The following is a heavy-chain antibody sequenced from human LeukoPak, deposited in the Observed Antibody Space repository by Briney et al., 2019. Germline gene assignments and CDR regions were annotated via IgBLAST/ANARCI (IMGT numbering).Heavy chain of an antibody. CDR1: GFTLSGYG. Sequence: GGSLRLSCATSGFTLSGYGMHWVRQAPGKGLEWVGLIWFDGNNKNYADSVKGRFTISRDISKKTVSLQMDTLRAEDTAVYYCAKEVTRGDYQFFDHWGQGTLATVSS. D-gene: IGHD4-17*01. CDR2: IWFDGNNK. CDR3: AKEVTRGDYQFFDH. V-gene: IGHV3-33*06. J-gene: IGHJ4*02.